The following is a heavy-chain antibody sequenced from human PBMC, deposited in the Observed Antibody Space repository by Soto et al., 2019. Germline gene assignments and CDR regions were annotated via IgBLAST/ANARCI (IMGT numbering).Heavy chain of an antibody. CDR3: ARDRYGRPTYYFDY. V-gene: IGHV3-33*01. CDR2: IWYDGSNK. J-gene: IGHJ4*02. CDR1: GFTFSSYG. D-gene: IGHD4-17*01. Sequence: QVQLVESGGGVVQPGRSLRLSCAASGFTFSSYGMHWVRQAPGKGPEWVAVIWYDGSNKYYADSVKGRFTISRDNSKNTLYLQMNSLRAEDTAVYYCARDRYGRPTYYFDYWGQGTLVTVSS.